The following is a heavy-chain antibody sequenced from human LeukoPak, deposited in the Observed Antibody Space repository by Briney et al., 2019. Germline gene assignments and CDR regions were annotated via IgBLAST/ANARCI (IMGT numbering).Heavy chain of an antibody. J-gene: IGHJ4*02. CDR1: GFTFRNYA. D-gene: IGHD3-10*01. CDR3: AKYSGISMVRGVHYFDY. V-gene: IGHV3-23*01. CDR2: ISGSGGTT. Sequence: GGSLRLSCAASGFTFRNYAMSSVRQAPGEGQECVSAISGSGGTTHYADSVKGRFTISRDNSKNTLYMQMNSLRAEDTAVYYCAKYSGISMVRGVHYFDYWGQGTLVTVSS.